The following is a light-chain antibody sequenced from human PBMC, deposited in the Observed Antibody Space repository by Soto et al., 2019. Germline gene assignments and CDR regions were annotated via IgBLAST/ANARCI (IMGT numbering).Light chain of an antibody. CDR1: QSVSSY. CDR2: DAS. J-gene: IGKJ4*01. CDR3: QQRSNWPST. V-gene: IGKV3-11*01. Sequence: EIVLTQSPATLSLSPGDRATLSCRASQSVSSYLAWYQQKLGQAPRLLIYDASNRATGIPARFSGSGSGTDFTLTITSLEPEDFAVYYCQQRSNWPSTFGGGTTVEIK.